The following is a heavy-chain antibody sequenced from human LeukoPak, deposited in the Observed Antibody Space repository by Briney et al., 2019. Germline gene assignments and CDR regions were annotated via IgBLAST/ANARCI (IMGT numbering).Heavy chain of an antibody. CDR1: GFTFSSYE. J-gene: IGHJ4*02. V-gene: IGHV3-7*01. Sequence: GGSLRLSCAASGFTFSSYEMNWVRQAPGKGLEWVANIKQDGSEKYYVDSVKGRFTISRDNAKNSLYLQMNSLRAEDTAVYYCARGASSWEPESYYFDYWGQGTLVTVSS. D-gene: IGHD1-26*01. CDR2: IKQDGSEK. CDR3: ARGASSWEPESYYFDY.